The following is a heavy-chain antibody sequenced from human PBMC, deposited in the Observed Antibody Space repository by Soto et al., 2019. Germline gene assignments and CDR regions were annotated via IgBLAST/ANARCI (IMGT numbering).Heavy chain of an antibody. J-gene: IGHJ6*02. Sequence: SVKVSCKASGGTFSSYAISWLRQAPGKGLEWMGGIIPIFGTANYAQKFQGRGPITADQSTSTVYMELSSLKYEEPALYYFGRSGGNYCSSTIRYYYYYGMDVWGQGTTVTVSS. CDR3: GRSGGNYCSSTIRYYYYYGMDV. D-gene: IGHD2-2*01. CDR1: GGTFSSYA. CDR2: IIPIFGTA. V-gene: IGHV1-69*13.